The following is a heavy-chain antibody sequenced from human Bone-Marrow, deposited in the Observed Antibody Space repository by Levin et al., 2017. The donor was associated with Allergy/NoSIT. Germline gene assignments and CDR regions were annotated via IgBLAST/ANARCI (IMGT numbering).Heavy chain of an antibody. CDR3: NTARDISLWFETEDYFFDY. D-gene: IGHD3-10*01. J-gene: IGHJ4*02. V-gene: IGHV3-15*01. CDR2: IKSKADGGTG. CDR1: GFTFTNAW. Sequence: GGSLRLSCAVSGFTFTNAWMSWVRQAPGKGLEFVGRIKSKADGGTGDYAAPVKGRFTISRDDSKNTLYLHMNSLKTEDTAVYYCNTARDISLWFETEDYFFDYWGQGTLVTVSS.